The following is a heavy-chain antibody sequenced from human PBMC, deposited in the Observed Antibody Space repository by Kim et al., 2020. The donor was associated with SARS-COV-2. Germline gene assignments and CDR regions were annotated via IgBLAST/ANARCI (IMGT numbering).Heavy chain of an antibody. D-gene: IGHD2-15*01. J-gene: IGHJ3*02. CDR3: VKSNMWYAGASDI. CDR2: LFSGGSTR. V-gene: IGHV3-23*03. CDR1: GFRFSDYA. Sequence: GGSLRLSCAASGFRFSDYAMSWVRQAPGKGLEWVSSLFSGGSTRNYGGFVEGRFTISRDNSESTLYLQMNSLRADDTAVYYCVKSNMWYAGASDILGQGT.